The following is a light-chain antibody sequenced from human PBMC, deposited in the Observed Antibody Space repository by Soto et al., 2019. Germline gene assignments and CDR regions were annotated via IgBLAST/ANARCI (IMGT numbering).Light chain of an antibody. CDR2: DAS. V-gene: IGKV3-11*01. Sequence: EIVLTQSPATLSLSPGERATLSCRASQSVSSYLAWYQQKPAQAPRLLIYDASNRATGIPARFSGSGSGTDFTLTISSLEPEDIAVYYGQQRSNWGLTFGGGTKVEI. J-gene: IGKJ4*01. CDR1: QSVSSY. CDR3: QQRSNWGLT.